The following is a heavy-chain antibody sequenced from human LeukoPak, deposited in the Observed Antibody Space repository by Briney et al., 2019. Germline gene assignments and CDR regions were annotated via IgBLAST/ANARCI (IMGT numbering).Heavy chain of an antibody. V-gene: IGHV1-69*04. CDR1: ASAVTNYG. D-gene: IGHD3-9*01. J-gene: IGHJ4*02. CDR3: ARDRYYDILAGYSGPLDY. CDR2: IFPIVGKA. Sequence: SVTVSCKPPASAVTNYGLKWRCRGPGQGQEWMGRIFPIVGKASYAQKFQGRVTITADKSTSTAYMELSSLRSEDTAVYYCARDRYYDILAGYSGPLDYWGQGTLVTVSS.